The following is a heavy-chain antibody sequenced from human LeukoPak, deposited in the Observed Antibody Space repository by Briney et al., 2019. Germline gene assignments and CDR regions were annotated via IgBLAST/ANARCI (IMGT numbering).Heavy chain of an antibody. CDR3: AKDGALFRGRYFDD. CDR2: ISGSGGST. J-gene: IGHJ4*02. V-gene: IGHV3-23*01. D-gene: IGHD3-9*01. Sequence: PGGSLTLFCAPSKFTVSSYAISWVRQAPGRGREWVSAISGSGGSTNYADSVKGRVTISTDNSKNTLYLQMNSLRAEDTAVYYCAKDGALFRGRYFDDWGQGTLVTVSS. CDR1: KFTVSSYA.